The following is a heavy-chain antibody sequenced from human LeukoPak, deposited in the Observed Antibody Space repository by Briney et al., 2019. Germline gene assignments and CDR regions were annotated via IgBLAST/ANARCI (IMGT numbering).Heavy chain of an antibody. CDR3: ARRGYGDRRAFDI. J-gene: IGHJ3*02. CDR2: IQPGDSDT. D-gene: IGHD4-17*01. Sequence: GESLKISCKGSGYSFTSYWIAWVRQMPGKGLEYMGIIQPGDSDTRYSPSFQGQVTISADKSISTAYLQWSSLKASDTAMYYCARRGYGDRRAFDIWGQGTMVTVSS. CDR1: GYSFTSYW. V-gene: IGHV5-51*01.